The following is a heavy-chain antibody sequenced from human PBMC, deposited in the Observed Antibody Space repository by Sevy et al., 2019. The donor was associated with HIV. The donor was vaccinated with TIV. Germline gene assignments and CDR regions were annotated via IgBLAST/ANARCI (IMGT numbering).Heavy chain of an antibody. D-gene: IGHD1-26*01. Sequence: GGSLRLSCIGSGFSFSYYGIHWVRQSPGKGLDWVALISHNGINEFYADSVKGRFTISRDNSKNTVYLEMNSLRNEDTAIYFCANAYSGSYSHSYLYALDVWGQGTTVTVSS. CDR1: GFSFSYYG. V-gene: IGHV3-30*18. CDR2: ISHNGINE. J-gene: IGHJ6*02. CDR3: ANAYSGSYSHSYLYALDV.